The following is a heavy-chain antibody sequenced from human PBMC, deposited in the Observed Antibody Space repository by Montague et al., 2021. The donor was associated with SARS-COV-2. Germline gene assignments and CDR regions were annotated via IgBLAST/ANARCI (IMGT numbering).Heavy chain of an antibody. V-gene: IGHV4-59*11. J-gene: IGHJ4*02. Sequence: SETLSLTCTVSAGSISSHYWSWIRQPPGKALEWIGYVYYTGSTKYNPSLKSRVTISIDTPKNRFSLSLRSLTAADTAVYYCARAQNTCFIANCVNYFDFWGRGALVTASS. CDR3: ARAQNTCFIANCVNYFDF. D-gene: IGHD1-1*01. CDR1: AGSISSHY. CDR2: VYYTGST.